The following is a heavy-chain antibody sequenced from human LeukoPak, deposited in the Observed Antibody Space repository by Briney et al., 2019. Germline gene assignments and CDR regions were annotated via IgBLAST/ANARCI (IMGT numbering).Heavy chain of an antibody. Sequence: PSETLSLTCTVSGGSISSSSYYWGWIRQPPGKGLEWIGSIYYSGSTYYNPSLKSRVTISVDTSKNQFSLKLSSVTAADTAVYYCARHIAVDMITFGGVIAPREADVWGKGTTVTISS. J-gene: IGHJ6*04. CDR1: GGSISSSSYY. V-gene: IGHV4-39*01. CDR3: ARHIAVDMITFGGVIAPREADV. CDR2: IYYSGST. D-gene: IGHD3-16*02.